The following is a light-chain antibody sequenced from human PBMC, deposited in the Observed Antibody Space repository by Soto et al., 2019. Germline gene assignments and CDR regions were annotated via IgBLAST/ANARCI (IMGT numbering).Light chain of an antibody. J-gene: IGLJ2*01. Sequence: SYELTQPPSVSVAPGQTARITCGGNNIGSKSVHWYQQKPGQAPVLVVYDDSGRPSGIPERFSGSNSGNTATLTISRVEAGDEADYYCQVWDSSSDRVVFGGGTKVTVL. CDR3: QVWDSSSDRVV. V-gene: IGLV3-21*02. CDR1: NIGSKS. CDR2: DDS.